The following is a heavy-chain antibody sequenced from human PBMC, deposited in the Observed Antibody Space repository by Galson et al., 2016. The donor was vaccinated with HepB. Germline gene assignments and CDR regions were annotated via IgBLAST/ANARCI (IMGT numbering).Heavy chain of an antibody. CDR2: ISSSSSYI. D-gene: IGHD2-8*02. CDR1: GFTFSSYG. J-gene: IGHJ6*02. V-gene: IGHV3-21*01. Sequence: SLRLSCAASGFTFSSYGMNWVRQAPGKGLEWVSFISSSSSYIHYADSVKGRFTISRDNAKNSLYLQMNSLRAEDTAVYYCAREKVVYRTTSFNDGMDVWGRGTTVTVSS. CDR3: AREKVVYRTTSFNDGMDV.